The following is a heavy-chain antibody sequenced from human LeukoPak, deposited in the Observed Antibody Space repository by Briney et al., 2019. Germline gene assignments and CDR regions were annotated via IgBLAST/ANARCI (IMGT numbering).Heavy chain of an antibody. D-gene: IGHD3-9*01. J-gene: IGHJ6*02. CDR2: ISYDGSNK. CDR1: GFTFSSYA. Sequence: GGSLRLSCAASGFTFSSYAKHWVRQAPGKGLEWVAVISYDGSNKYYADSVKGRFTISRDNSKNTLYLQMNSLRAEDTAVYYCARDGPYYDILTGYHIYYYGMDVWGQGTTVTVSS. V-gene: IGHV3-30-3*01. CDR3: ARDGPYYDILTGYHIYYYGMDV.